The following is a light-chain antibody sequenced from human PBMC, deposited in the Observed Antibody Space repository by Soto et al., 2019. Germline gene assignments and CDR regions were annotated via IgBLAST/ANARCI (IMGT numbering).Light chain of an antibody. CDR2: AAS. CDR3: QQSYITPYT. Sequence: DIQMTQSPSSLSASVRDTVTITCRASQSISVHLNWYQQKPGEVPKLLIYAASNLHSGVPSRFSGSESETDFALTISSLQPEDFATYYCQQSYITPYTFGQGTRLEIK. J-gene: IGKJ2*01. V-gene: IGKV1-39*01. CDR1: QSISVH.